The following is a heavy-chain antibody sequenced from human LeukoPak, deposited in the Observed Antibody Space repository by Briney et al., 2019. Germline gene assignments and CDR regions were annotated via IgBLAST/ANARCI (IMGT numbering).Heavy chain of an antibody. CDR3: ATDRGTTGFDH. J-gene: IGHJ4*02. Sequence: SETLSLTCTVSGGSISSSSYYWGWIRQPPGKGLEWIGSIYYSGSTYYNPSLKSRVTISVDTSKNQFSLKLSSVTAADTAVYYCATDRGTTGFDHWGQGTLSPSPQ. CDR1: GGSISSSSYY. V-gene: IGHV4-39*07. CDR2: IYYSGST. D-gene: IGHD1/OR15-1a*01.